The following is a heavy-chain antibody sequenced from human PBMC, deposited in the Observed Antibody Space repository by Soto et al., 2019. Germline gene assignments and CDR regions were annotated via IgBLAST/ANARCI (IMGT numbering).Heavy chain of an antibody. J-gene: IGHJ4*02. V-gene: IGHV3-23*01. CDR3: ANATSATCTCSICYSFDY. D-gene: IGHD2-21*01. Sequence: VQLLESGGGWVQPGGSLRLSCVASGFTFSSYAMTWVRQAPGQRLEWVATFSGGRDTTWHAYSVKGRFTVSRDSSKNTVCLQMNSLRPEDPALYYCANATSATCTCSICYSFDYWGQGTLVTVSS. CDR2: FSGGRDTT. CDR1: GFTFSSYA.